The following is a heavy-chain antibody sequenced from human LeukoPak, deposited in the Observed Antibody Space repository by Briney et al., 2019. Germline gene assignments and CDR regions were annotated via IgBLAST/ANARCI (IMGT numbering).Heavy chain of an antibody. CDR2: IKTNAEGGTL. V-gene: IGHV3-15*07. J-gene: IGHJ4*02. CDR3: TTGIDDEGGY. Sequence: PGGSLRLSCVASGFSFTGVWMNWVRQAPGKGLEWVGRIKTNAEGGTLDYTAPVKGRFTMSRDDSKNTLYLQMDSLEVEDTGMYYCTTGIDDEGGYWGQGTLVTVSS. D-gene: IGHD3-3*02. CDR1: GFSFTGVW.